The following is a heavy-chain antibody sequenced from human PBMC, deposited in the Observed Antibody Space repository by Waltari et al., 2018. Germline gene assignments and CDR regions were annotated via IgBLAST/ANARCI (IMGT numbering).Heavy chain of an antibody. CDR3: ARDLGGSGSD. J-gene: IGHJ4*02. Sequence: EVQLVESGGGLIQPGGSLRLSCAASGFPFSNYWMHWVRQVPGKGLVWVPRIDTHGSRTYYPDSVKGRFTISRDNAKNTLYLQMNSLRVEDTALYYCARDLGGSGSDWGQGTLVTVSS. CDR1: GFPFSNYW. V-gene: IGHV3-74*01. CDR2: IDTHGSRT. D-gene: IGHD1-26*01.